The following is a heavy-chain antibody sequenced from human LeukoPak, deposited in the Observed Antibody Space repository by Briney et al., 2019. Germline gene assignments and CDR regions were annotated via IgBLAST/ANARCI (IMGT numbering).Heavy chain of an antibody. D-gene: IGHD3-22*01. V-gene: IGHV1-2*04. CDR2: INPNSGGT. Sequence: ASVKVSCKASGYTFTGYYMHWVRQAPGQGLEWMGWINPNSGGTNYAQKFQGWVTMTRDTSISTAYMELSRLRSGDTAVYYCARAGEDSSGFDYYGMDVWGQGTTVTVSS. J-gene: IGHJ6*02. CDR3: ARAGEDSSGFDYYGMDV. CDR1: GYTFTGYY.